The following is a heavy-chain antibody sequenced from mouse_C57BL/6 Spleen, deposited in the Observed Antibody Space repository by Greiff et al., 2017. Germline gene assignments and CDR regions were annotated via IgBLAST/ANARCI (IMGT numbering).Heavy chain of an antibody. CDR3: ARSEYYGSSSYDMDY. J-gene: IGHJ4*01. V-gene: IGHV1-72*01. Sequence: VQLQQSGAELVKPGASVKLSCKASGYTFTSYWMHWVKQRPGRGLEWIGRIDPNSGGTKYNEKFKSKATLTVDKPSSTAYLPLSSLTSEDSAVYYSARSEYYGSSSYDMDYWGQGTSVTVSS. CDR2: IDPNSGGT. D-gene: IGHD1-1*01. CDR1: GYTFTSYW.